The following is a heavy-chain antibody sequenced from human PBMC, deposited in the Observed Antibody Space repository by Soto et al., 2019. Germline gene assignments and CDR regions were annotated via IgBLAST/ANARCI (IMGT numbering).Heavy chain of an antibody. CDR3: AVQSGWANDFDY. Sequence: ASVKVSCKAPGYTFTSYGISWVRQAPGQGLEWMGWISAYNGNTNYAQKLQGRVTMTTDTSTSTAYMELRSLRSDDTAVYYCAVQSGWANDFDYWGQGALVTVSS. CDR1: GYTFTSYG. D-gene: IGHD6-19*01. J-gene: IGHJ4*02. V-gene: IGHV1-18*01. CDR2: ISAYNGNT.